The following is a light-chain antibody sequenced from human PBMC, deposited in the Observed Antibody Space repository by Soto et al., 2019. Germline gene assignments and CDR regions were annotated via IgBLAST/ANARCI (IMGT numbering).Light chain of an antibody. Sequence: EIHMTPCPSSVSASVGDSVTITCPASQDISSWLSWYQQKPGKAPSLLIYAASSLQSGVPSRFSGSGSGTDFTLTINSLQPEDIATYYCQQSNSFLRTFGQGTKVDIK. CDR3: QQSNSFLRT. V-gene: IGKV1-12*01. J-gene: IGKJ1*01. CDR1: QDISSW. CDR2: AAS.